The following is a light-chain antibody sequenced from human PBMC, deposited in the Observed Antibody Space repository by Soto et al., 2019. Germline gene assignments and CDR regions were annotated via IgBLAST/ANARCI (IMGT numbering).Light chain of an antibody. CDR2: GAS. J-gene: IGKJ4*01. CDR3: QQYNDWLPLT. CDR1: QSVSIN. V-gene: IGKV3-15*01. Sequence: EIVMTQSPATLSVSPGERATLSCRASQSVSINLAWYQQKPGQPPRLLIYGASTRATGIPARFSGSGSGTEFTLTISSLQSEDFAIYYCQQYNDWLPLTFGGGTKVEIK.